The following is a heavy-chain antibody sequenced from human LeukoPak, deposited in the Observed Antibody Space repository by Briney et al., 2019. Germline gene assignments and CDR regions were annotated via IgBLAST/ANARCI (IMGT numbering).Heavy chain of an antibody. D-gene: IGHD1-7*01. CDR3: ARNLPMYNWNYGLSWFDP. Sequence: SETLSLTCTVSGGSISSSSYYWGWIRQPPGKGLEWIGSIYYSGSTYYNPSLKSRVTISVDTSKNQFSLKLSSVTAADTAVYYCARNLPMYNWNYGLSWFDPWGQGTLVTVSS. V-gene: IGHV4-39*07. CDR1: GGSISSSSYY. J-gene: IGHJ5*02. CDR2: IYYSGST.